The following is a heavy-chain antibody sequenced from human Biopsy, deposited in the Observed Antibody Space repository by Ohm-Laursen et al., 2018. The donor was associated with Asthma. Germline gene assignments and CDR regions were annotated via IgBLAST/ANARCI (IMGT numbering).Heavy chain of an antibody. Sequence: GTLSLTCPASGGSVSSGSYYWSWIRQPPGKGLAWVSYISYSGSTDYNPSLKSRLTISMDTSKNQFSLKLSSVTAADTAVYYCARVPTTLRYFDLWGRGTLVTVSS. CDR1: GGSVSSGSYY. CDR2: ISYSGST. V-gene: IGHV4-61*01. D-gene: IGHD2-15*01. CDR3: ARVPTTLRYFDL. J-gene: IGHJ2*01.